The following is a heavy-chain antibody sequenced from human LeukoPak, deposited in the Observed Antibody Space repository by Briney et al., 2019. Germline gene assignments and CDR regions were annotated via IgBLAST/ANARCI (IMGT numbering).Heavy chain of an antibody. CDR1: GGSISSYY. Sequence: SETLSLTCTVSGGSISSYYWSWIRQPPGKGLEWIGYIYYSGSTNYNPSPKSRVTISVDTSKNQFSLKLSSVTAADTAVYYCARWSSGWNFDYWGQGTLVTVSS. CDR2: IYYSGST. V-gene: IGHV4-59*08. D-gene: IGHD6-19*01. CDR3: ARWSSGWNFDY. J-gene: IGHJ4*02.